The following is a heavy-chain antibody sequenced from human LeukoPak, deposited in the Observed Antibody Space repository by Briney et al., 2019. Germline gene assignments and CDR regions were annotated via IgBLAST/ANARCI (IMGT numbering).Heavy chain of an antibody. CDR1: GFTFSSYG. CDR2: ISGSGGST. V-gene: IGHV3-23*01. D-gene: IGHD6-13*01. CDR3: AIRSWTHTDY. J-gene: IGHJ4*02. Sequence: PGGSLRLSCAASGFTFSSYGMSWVRQAPGKGLEWVPAISGSGGSTYYADSVKGRFTISRDNSKNTLYLQMNSLRAEDTAVYYCAIRSWTHTDYWGQGTLVTVSS.